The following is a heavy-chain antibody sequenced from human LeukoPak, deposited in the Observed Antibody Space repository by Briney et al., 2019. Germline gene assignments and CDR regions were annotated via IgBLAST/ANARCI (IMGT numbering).Heavy chain of an antibody. D-gene: IGHD6-19*01. V-gene: IGHV3-53*01. J-gene: IGHJ4*02. Sequence: GGSLRLSCAASGFTVSSNYMSWVRQAPGKGLEWVSVIYSGGSTYYADSVKGRFTISRDNSKNTLYLQMNSLRAEDTAVYYCARVRAVAGTPPDYWGQGTLVTVSS. CDR3: ARVRAVAGTPPDY. CDR1: GFTVSSNY. CDR2: IYSGGST.